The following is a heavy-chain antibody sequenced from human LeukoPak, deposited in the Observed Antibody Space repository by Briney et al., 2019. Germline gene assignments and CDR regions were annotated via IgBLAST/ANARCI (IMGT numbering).Heavy chain of an antibody. V-gene: IGHV1-8*01. J-gene: IGHJ5*02. CDR1: GYTFTSYD. CDR3: ARGATAGIYHGRDWFDP. CDR2: MNPNSGST. Sequence: ASVKVSCKASGYTFTSYDINWVRQATGQGLEWMGWMNPNSGSTGYAQKFQARVTMTRNTSINTAFMELSSLTSEDTAVYYCARGATAGIYHGRDWFDPWGQGTLVTVSS. D-gene: IGHD1-26*01.